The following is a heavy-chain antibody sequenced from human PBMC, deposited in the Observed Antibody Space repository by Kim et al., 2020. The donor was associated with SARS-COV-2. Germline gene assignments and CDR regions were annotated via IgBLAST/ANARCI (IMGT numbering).Heavy chain of an antibody. CDR2: ISGSGGST. D-gene: IGHD3-9*01. Sequence: GGSLRLSCAASGFTFSSYAMSWVRQAPGKGLEWVSAISGSGGSTYYADSVKGRFTISRDNSKNTLYLQMNSLRAEDTAVYYCAKDYTIKYYDILTGLNGAYWGQGTLVTVSS. CDR1: GFTFSSYA. J-gene: IGHJ4*02. CDR3: AKDYTIKYYDILTGLNGAY. V-gene: IGHV3-23*01.